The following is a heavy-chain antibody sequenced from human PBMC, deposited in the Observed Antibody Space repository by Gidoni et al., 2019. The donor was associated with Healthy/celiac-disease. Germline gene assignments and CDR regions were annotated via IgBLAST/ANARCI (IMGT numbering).Heavy chain of an antibody. J-gene: IGHJ5*02. CDR2: IYYSGST. CDR3: AGDRLSTGPSYQLLSDWFDP. Sequence: QLQLLESGPGLVKSSATLSPTCTVSGGSISSSSYYLGWIRQPPGKGLEWIGSIYYSGSTYYNPSLKSRVTISVDTSKNQFSLKLSSVTAADTAVYYCAGDRLSTGPSYQLLSDWFDPWGQGTLVTVSS. D-gene: IGHD2-2*01. V-gene: IGHV4-39*07. CDR1: GGSISSSSYY.